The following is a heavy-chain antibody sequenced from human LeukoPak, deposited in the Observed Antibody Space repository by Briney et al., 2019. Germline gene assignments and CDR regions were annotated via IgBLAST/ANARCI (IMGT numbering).Heavy chain of an antibody. CDR1: GASFNAYL. Sequence: SETLSLTCAVSGASFNAYLWSWIRQPAGQGREWIGRTSVNDGATYNPSLMSRGTMSVATSKNQFSLRLTSMTAADTAIYYCARLWRDGSNWHPDDNWGQGILVTVSS. J-gene: IGHJ4*02. V-gene: IGHV4-4*07. CDR3: ARLWRDGSNWHPDDN. CDR2: TSVNDGA. D-gene: IGHD4-11*01.